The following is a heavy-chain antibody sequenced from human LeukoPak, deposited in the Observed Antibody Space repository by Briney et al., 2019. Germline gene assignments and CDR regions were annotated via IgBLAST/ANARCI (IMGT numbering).Heavy chain of an antibody. D-gene: IGHD2-8*02. Sequence: KPSETLSLTCTVSGGSISSHCWSWIRQPPGNGVEWIGYIYYSGSTNYNPSLKRRDTISVDTSKNQFSLKLSSVTAADTAVYYCARIDRARVVYDYWGQGTLVTVSS. CDR1: GGSISSHC. CDR3: ARIDRARVVYDY. V-gene: IGHV4-59*11. CDR2: IYYSGST. J-gene: IGHJ4*02.